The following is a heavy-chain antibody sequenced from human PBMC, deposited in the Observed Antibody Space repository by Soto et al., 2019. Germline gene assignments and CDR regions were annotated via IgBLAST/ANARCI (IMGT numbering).Heavy chain of an antibody. D-gene: IGHD3-22*01. Sequence: QVQLVESGGGVVQPGRSLRLSCAASGFTFSSYAKHWVRQATDKGLEWVAVISYDENNKYYADSVKGRFTISRDNSKKTLYLQMNSLRAEDTAMYYCARAFYDSSCYVSGVDYWGQGTLVTVSS. CDR2: ISYDENNK. CDR3: ARAFYDSSCYVSGVDY. J-gene: IGHJ4*02. V-gene: IGHV3-30-3*01. CDR1: GFTFSSYA.